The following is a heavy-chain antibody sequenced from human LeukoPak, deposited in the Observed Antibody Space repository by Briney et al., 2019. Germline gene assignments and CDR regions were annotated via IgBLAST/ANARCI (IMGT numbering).Heavy chain of an antibody. V-gene: IGHV3-23*01. CDR3: AQDIAWGAFEH. Sequence: PGGSLRLSCAASGFTFSSYEMNWVRQAPGRGLEWVSAISGSAARTFYADSVKGRFTISRDDSKNTLSLQMNSLRVEDTALYYCAQDIAWGAFEHWGQGTLVTVSS. CDR2: ISGSAART. J-gene: IGHJ4*02. CDR1: GFTFSSYE. D-gene: IGHD7-27*01.